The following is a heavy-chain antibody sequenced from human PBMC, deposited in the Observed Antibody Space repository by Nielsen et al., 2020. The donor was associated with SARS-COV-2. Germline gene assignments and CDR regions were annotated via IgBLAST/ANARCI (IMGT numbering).Heavy chain of an antibody. CDR2: ISGRTTTT. Sequence: GESLKISCAASGFTFGSYAMTWVRQAPGKGLEWVSTISGRTTTTYYADSVRGRFTISRDNSKNTLYLQMRSLRAEDTAIYYCAKDWAGGSGSYPSLDYWGRGTQVTVSS. CDR1: GFTFGSYA. CDR3: AKDWAGGSGSYPSLDY. J-gene: IGHJ4*02. D-gene: IGHD3-10*01. V-gene: IGHV3-23*01.